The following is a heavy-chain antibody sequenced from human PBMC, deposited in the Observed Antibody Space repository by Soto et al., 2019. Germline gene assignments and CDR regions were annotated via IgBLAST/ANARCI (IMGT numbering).Heavy chain of an antibody. Sequence: QVQLVESGGGVVQPGRSLRLSCAASGFTFSSYGIHWVRQAPGKGLEWVAVIWYDGSNKYYADSVKGRFTISRDNSKNTLYLQMNSLRAEDTAVYYCASRDYSSSSGFDYWGQVTLVTVSS. CDR1: GFTFSSYG. J-gene: IGHJ4*02. CDR3: ASRDYSSSSGFDY. CDR2: IWYDGSNK. V-gene: IGHV3-33*01. D-gene: IGHD6-6*01.